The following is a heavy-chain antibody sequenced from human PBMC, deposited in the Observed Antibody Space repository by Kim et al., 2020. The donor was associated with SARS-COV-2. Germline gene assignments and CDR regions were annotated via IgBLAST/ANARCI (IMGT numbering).Heavy chain of an antibody. CDR2: IIPIFGTA. CDR3: AREGVCSSTSCYTGDYGMDV. J-gene: IGHJ6*02. Sequence: SVKVSCKASGGTFSSYAISWVRQAPGQGLEWMGGIIPIFGTANYAQKFQGRVTITADESTSTAYMELSSLRSEDTAVYYCAREGVCSSTSCYTGDYGMDVWGQGTTVTVSS. CDR1: GGTFSSYA. D-gene: IGHD2-2*02. V-gene: IGHV1-69*13.